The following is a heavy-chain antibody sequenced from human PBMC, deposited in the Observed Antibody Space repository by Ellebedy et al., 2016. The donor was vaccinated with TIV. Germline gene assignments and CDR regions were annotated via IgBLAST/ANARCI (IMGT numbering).Heavy chain of an antibody. CDR1: GLTFSSYA. CDR2: ISYDGSNK. CDR3: ARVYRKVDY. V-gene: IGHV3-30*14. Sequence: PGGSLRLSCAASGLTFSSYAMHWVRQAPGKGLEWVAVISYDGSNKYYADSVKGRFTISRDNSKNTLYLQMNSLRAEDTAVYYCARVYRKVDYWGQGTLVTVSS. J-gene: IGHJ4*02. D-gene: IGHD5/OR15-5a*01.